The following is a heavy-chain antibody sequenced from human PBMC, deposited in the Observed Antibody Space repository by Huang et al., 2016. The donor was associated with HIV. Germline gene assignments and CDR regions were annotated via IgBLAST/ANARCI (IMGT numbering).Heavy chain of an antibody. CDR1: GFSLSSTGVC. V-gene: IGHV2-5*01. Sequence: QITLKESGPMLVKPTQTLTVTCTFSGFSLSSTGVCVGWIRQPPGKALERLALVYGNDERRYSPSLKTRLTITKDTAKNQVLLTMTNVDPTDTGTYYCARRFTSGSFDYWGQGTLVTVSS. CDR2: VYGNDER. J-gene: IGHJ4*02. D-gene: IGHD3-10*01. CDR3: ARRFTSGSFDY.